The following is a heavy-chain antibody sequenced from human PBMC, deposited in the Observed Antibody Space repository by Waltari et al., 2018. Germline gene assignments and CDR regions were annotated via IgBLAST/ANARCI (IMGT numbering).Heavy chain of an antibody. CDR2: INPDGTIT. D-gene: IGHD7-27*01. CDR1: GFVFSNYW. J-gene: IGHJ3*02. CDR3: AKDPRLAGEGTSGAFDI. Sequence: EVQLVESGGDLVQPGGSLRLSCAASGFVFSNYWMAWGRQAPGKGLEWLGNINPDGTITYYGGSVKGRVTLSRDNAKNSLYLQMNSLRADDTAVYYCAKDPRLAGEGTSGAFDIWGQGTMVTVSS. V-gene: IGHV3-7*01.